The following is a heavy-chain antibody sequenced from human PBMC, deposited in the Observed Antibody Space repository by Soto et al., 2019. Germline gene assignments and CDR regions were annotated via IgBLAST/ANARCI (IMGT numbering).Heavy chain of an antibody. CDR1: GGTFSSYA. CDR2: IIPIFGTA. CDR3: ARVLTSGSYYYGMDV. Sequence: ASVKVSCKASGGTFSSYAISWVRQAPGQGLEWMGGIIPIFGTANYAQKFQGRVTITADESTSTAYMELSSVRSEDTAVYYCARVLTSGSYYYGMDVWGQGTTVTVSS. V-gene: IGHV1-69*13. J-gene: IGHJ6*02.